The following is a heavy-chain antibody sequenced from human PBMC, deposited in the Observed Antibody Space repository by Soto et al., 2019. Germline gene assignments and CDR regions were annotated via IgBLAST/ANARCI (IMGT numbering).Heavy chain of an antibody. V-gene: IGHV1-69*04. D-gene: IGHD3-9*01. CDR3: AREVRFPYYDILTGPEDPTSQDDYYYYGMDV. J-gene: IGHJ6*02. Sequence: ASVKVSCKASGGTFSSYTISWVRQAPGQGLEWMGRIIPILGIANYAQKFQGRVTITADKSTSTAYMELSSLRSEDTAVYYCAREVRFPYYDILTGPEDPTSQDDYYYYGMDVWGQGTTVTVSS. CDR1: GGTFSSYT. CDR2: IIPILGIA.